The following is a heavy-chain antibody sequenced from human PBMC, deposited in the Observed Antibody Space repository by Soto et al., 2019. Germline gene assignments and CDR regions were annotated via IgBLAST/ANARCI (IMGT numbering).Heavy chain of an antibody. V-gene: IGHV4-59*01. CDR3: ARSDGRY. CDR2: IYYSGST. CDR1: GGSISSYY. Sequence: PSENLSLTCTVSGGSISSYYWSRIRQPPGKGLEWIGYIYYSGSTNYNPSLKSRVTISVDTSKNQFSLKLSSVTAADTAVYYCARSDGRYWGQGTLVTVSS. J-gene: IGHJ4*02.